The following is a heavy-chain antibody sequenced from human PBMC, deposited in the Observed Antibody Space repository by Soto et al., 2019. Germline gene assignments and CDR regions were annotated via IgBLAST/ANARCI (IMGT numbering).Heavy chain of an antibody. CDR3: ARNVASPGVSCSWGTFDI. J-gene: IGHJ3*02. V-gene: IGHV4-4*07. Sequence: QVQLQESGPGLVKPSETLSLICTVSGGSISNYFWDWIRQPAGKGLEWIGRIFSSGSTNYNASLKSRVILAVDTSKNHVSPKLTSMPAVDTAVYYCARNVASPGVSCSWGTFDIWGQGTMVTVSS. CDR2: IFSSGST. CDR1: GGSISNYF. D-gene: IGHD2-8*01.